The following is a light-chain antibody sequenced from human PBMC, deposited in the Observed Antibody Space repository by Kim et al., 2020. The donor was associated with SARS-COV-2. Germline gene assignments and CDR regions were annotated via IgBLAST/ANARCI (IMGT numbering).Light chain of an antibody. CDR2: DAS. CDR3: QQSDTLPNT. V-gene: IGKV1-33*01. Sequence: IQMTQSPSSLSAYVGDRVTITCQASEDIVNFLNWYHQKPGKAPKLLIYDASNLGAGVPSRFSGSGSKTHFTFTISSLQPEDVGTYYCQQSDTLPNTFGQGTKLEI. CDR1: EDIVNF. J-gene: IGKJ2*01.